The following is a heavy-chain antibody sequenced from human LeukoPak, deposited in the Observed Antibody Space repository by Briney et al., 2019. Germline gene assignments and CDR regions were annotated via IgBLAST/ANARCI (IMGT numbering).Heavy chain of an antibody. V-gene: IGHV3-21*01. CDR2: ISSSSSYI. J-gene: IGHJ6*03. CDR1: GFTFSSYS. Sequence: GGSLRLSCAASGFTFSSYSMNWVRQAPGKGLEWVSSISSSSSYIYYADSVKGRFTISRDNAKNSLYLQMNSLRAEDTAVYYCARLRGGQYCSGGSCYRKNYYYYMDVWGKGTTVTISS. CDR3: ARLRGGQYCSGGSCYRKNYYYYMDV. D-gene: IGHD2-15*01.